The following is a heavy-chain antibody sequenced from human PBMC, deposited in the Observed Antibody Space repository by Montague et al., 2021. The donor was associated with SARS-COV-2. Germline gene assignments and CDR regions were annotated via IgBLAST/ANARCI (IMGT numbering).Heavy chain of an antibody. CDR3: VGAPNEYYFDY. V-gene: IGHV4-34*01. D-gene: IGHD3-16*01. CDR2: ISPTGST. CDR1: GGSFSRYF. Sequence: SETLSLTCDVSGGSFSRYFWSWIRQPPGRGPELIGHISPTGSTRXNPSLDSRVTISLDTSKSRLSLALTSVTVADTSIYFCVGAPNEYYFDYWGQGTPVSVSS. J-gene: IGHJ4*02.